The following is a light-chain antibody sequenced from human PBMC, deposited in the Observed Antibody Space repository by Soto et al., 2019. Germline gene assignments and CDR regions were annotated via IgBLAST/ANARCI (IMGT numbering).Light chain of an antibody. J-gene: IGKJ1*01. CDR1: QSVTNNY. CDR2: VAS. V-gene: IGKV3-20*01. Sequence: EIVLTQSPGTLSLSPGERATLSCRASQSVTNNYLAWYRQKPGQAPNHLIHVASSRATGVPDRFSGSGSGTAFTLTISRLEPEDFAVYYCQQYGNSPWTFGQGTKLEIK. CDR3: QQYGNSPWT.